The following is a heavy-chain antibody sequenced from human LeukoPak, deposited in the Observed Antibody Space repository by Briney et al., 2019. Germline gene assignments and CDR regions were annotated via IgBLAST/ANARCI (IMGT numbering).Heavy chain of an antibody. CDR2: IYYSGST. V-gene: IGHV4-39*01. J-gene: IGHJ3*02. CDR1: GGSISCSSYY. CDR3: ANTPSGRVTMVRGVTAFDI. D-gene: IGHD3-10*01. Sequence: SETLSLTCTVSGGSISCSSYYWGWIRQPPGKGLEWIGSIYYSGSTYYNPSLKSRVTISVDTSKNQFSLKLSSVTAADTAVYYCANTPSGRVTMVRGVTAFDIWGQGTMVTVSS.